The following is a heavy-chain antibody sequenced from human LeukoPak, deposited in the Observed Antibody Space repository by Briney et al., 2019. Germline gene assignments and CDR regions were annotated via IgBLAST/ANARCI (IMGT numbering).Heavy chain of an antibody. V-gene: IGHV4-4*07. J-gene: IGHJ4*02. CDR2: IYTSGST. CDR3: ARESMEDYDFWSGHEYFFDY. CDR1: GGSISSYY. Sequence: SETLSLTCTVSGGSISSYYWSWIRQPAGKGLEWIGRIYTSGSTNYNPSLKSRVTTSVDTSKNQFSLKLSSVTAADTAVYYCARESMEDYDFWSGHEYFFDYWGQGTLVTVSS. D-gene: IGHD3-3*01.